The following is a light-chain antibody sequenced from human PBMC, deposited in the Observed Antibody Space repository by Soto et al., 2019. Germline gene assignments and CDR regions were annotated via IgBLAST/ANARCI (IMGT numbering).Light chain of an antibody. J-gene: IGKJ1*01. CDR2: KAS. Sequence: DIQMTQSPSTLSASVGDRVTITCRASQSISHWLAWYQQKPGKAPKLLIFKASILKNGVPSRFSGSGSGTEFTLSISSLQPDDFAPYPPQPSNTHCTSGQRTQVDIK. V-gene: IGKV1-5*03. CDR1: QSISHW. CDR3: QPSNTHCT.